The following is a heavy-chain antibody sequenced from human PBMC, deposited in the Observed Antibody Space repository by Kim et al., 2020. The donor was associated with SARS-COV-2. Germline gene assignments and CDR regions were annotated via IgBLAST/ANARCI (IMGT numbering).Heavy chain of an antibody. CDR1: GFTFSSYD. CDR3: ARGGYGDWYFDL. D-gene: IGHD5-12*01. V-gene: IGHV3-13*05. J-gene: IGHJ2*01. Sequence: GGSLRLSCAASGFTFSSYDMHWVRQATGKGLEWVSVIGTAGDPSYPGPVKGRFTISSENAKNSLYLQMNSLRAGDTAVYYCARGGYGDWYFDLWGRGTLVTVSS. CDR2: IGTAGDP.